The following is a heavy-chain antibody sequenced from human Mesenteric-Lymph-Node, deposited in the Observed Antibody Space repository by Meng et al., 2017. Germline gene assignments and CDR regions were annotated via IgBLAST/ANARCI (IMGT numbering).Heavy chain of an antibody. D-gene: IGHD2-2*01. J-gene: IGHJ6*02. CDR2: IWYDGSNK. V-gene: IGHV3-33*01. Sequence: GGSLRLSCAASGFTFSSYGMHWVRQAPGKGLEWVAVIWYDGSNKYYADSVKGRFTISRDNSKNTLYLQMNSLRAEDTAVYYCARGGVVVPAANLLGDYYYYGMDVWGQGTTVTVSS. CDR1: GFTFSSYG. CDR3: ARGGVVVPAANLLGDYYYYGMDV.